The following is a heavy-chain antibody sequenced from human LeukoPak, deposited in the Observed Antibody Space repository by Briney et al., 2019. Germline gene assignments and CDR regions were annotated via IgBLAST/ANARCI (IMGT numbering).Heavy chain of an antibody. CDR2: INPKNGAT. D-gene: IGHD6-13*01. CDR3: ARDLRIFKAGDSWYFFDY. Sequence: ASVKVSCKVSGYTFTDHFIHWVRQAPGKGLEWMGWINPKNGATNYEQNFQGRVTMTRDTSINTLYMELSGLRSDDTAVYYCARDLRIFKAGDSWYFFDYWGQGILVTVSS. V-gene: IGHV1-2*02. J-gene: IGHJ4*02. CDR1: GYTFTDHF.